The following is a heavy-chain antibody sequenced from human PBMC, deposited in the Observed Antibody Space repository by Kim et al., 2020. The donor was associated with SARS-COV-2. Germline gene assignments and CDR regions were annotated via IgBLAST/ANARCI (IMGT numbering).Heavy chain of an antibody. CDR2: IYVGDSDT. D-gene: IGHD3-3*01. CDR1: GYAFNSYW. CDR3: ARSPTLLEWFGYSFYMDV. Sequence: GESLKISCKGSGYAFNSYWIGWVRQMPGKGLEWMGIIYVGDSDTRYSPSFEGQVTISADKSINTAYLQWSSRRASDSAIYYCARSPTLLEWFGYSFYMDVWGNGTTVTVSS. V-gene: IGHV5-51*01. J-gene: IGHJ6*03.